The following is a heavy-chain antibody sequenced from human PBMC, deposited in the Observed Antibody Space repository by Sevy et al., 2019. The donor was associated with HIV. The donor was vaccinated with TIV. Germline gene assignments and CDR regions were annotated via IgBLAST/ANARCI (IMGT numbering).Heavy chain of an antibody. V-gene: IGHV1-18*04. D-gene: IGHD3-3*01. CDR2: ISAYNGNT. CDR1: GYTFTSYG. J-gene: IGHJ5*02. CDR3: ARAIEYYDFWSGYYSKNWFDP. Sequence: ASVQVSCKASGYTFTSYGISWVRQAPGQGLEWMGWISAYNGNTNYAQKLQGRVTMTTDTSRSTAYMEQTSLRSDDTVEYYCARAIEYYDFWSGYYSKNWFDPWGQGTLVTVSS.